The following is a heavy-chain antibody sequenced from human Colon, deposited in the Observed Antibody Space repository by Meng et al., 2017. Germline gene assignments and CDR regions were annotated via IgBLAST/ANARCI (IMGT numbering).Heavy chain of an antibody. D-gene: IGHD6-19*01. V-gene: IGHV3-15*01. CDR1: GFSFTNAY. Sequence: VLLVGSGGGLVGPGGSLRLSCTGSGFSFTNAYMSWVRQAPGKGPEWVGRIKNKADGGTTDYTAPLKDRFSISRDDSKNTVYLQMNSLKTEDTALYYCATYGSGHPAGGQGTLVTVSS. J-gene: IGHJ4*02. CDR2: IKNKADGGTT. CDR3: ATYGSGHPA.